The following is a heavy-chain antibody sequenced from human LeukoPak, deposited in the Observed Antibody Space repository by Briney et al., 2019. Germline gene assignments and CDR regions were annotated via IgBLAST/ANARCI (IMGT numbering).Heavy chain of an antibody. V-gene: IGHV4-59*08. CDR3: ARAGKLENVLLWFRDAFDI. J-gene: IGHJ3*02. CDR1: GGSISSYY. CDR2: IYYSGST. D-gene: IGHD3-10*01. Sequence: PSETLSLTCTVSGGSISSYYWSWIRQPPGKGLEWIGYIYYSGSTNYNPSLTSRVTISVDTSKNQFSLKLSSVTAADTAVYYCARAGKLENVLLWFRDAFDIWGQGTMVTVSS.